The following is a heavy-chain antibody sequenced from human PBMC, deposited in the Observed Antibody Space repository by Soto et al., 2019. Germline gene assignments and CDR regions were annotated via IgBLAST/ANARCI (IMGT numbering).Heavy chain of an antibody. V-gene: IGHV4-4*07. J-gene: IGHJ5*02. CDR3: GREGGETWDYEAS. CDR1: GGSISSYR. Sequence: QVQLQESGPGLVRPSETLSLTCTVSGGSISSYRWSWIRQPAGKGLEWIGRLNNYGNTYYNPSLKSRVTVSVDTSRNQFFLTLRSVSAADSAVYHCGREGGETWDYEASWGQGTPVTVSS. D-gene: IGHD1-7*01. CDR2: LNNYGNT.